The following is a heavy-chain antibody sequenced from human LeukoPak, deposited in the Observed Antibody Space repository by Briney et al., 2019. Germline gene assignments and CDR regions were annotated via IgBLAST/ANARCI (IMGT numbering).Heavy chain of an antibody. CDR3: ASSCSTSCSSAWFDP. V-gene: IGHV1-2*02. Sequence: GASVKVSCKASGYTFTGYYMHWVRQAPGQGLEWMGWINPNSGGTNYAQKFQGRVTMTRDTYISTAYMELSRLRSDDTAVYYCASSCSTSCSSAWFDPWGQGTLVTVSS. CDR1: GYTFTGYY. D-gene: IGHD2-2*01. CDR2: INPNSGGT. J-gene: IGHJ5*02.